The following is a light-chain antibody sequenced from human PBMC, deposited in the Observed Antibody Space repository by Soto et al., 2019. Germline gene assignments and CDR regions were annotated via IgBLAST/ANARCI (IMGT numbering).Light chain of an antibody. CDR1: QSISRS. CDR3: QHYGDFLLI. J-gene: IGKJ3*01. Sequence: DIQMTQSPSTLSASVGDRVTITCRARQSISRSLAWYQQNPGKAPKLLIFDASSLESGVPSRFSGSGSGTGFTLTISSLQPYDFATYCCQHYGDFLLIFGPGTTVDIK. V-gene: IGKV1-5*01. CDR2: DAS.